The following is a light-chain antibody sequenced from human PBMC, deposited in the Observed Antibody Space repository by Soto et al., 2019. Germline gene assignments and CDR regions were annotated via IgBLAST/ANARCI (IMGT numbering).Light chain of an antibody. V-gene: IGKV1-39*01. Sequence: DIQMTQSPSSLSASVGDRVTITCRASQSVSHYLTWYQQQPGKVPKLLIYAASSLHSGVPSRFSGSGSGTDFTLTISSLQPEDFATYYCQQSYSTPWTLGQGTKVDIK. CDR1: QSVSHY. CDR2: AAS. CDR3: QQSYSTPWT. J-gene: IGKJ1*01.